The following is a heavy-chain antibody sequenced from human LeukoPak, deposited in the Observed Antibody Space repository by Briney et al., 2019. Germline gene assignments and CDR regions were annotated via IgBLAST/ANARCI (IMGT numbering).Heavy chain of an antibody. CDR3: ARGGSRSSSSPDY. J-gene: IGHJ4*02. V-gene: IGHV1-2*02. D-gene: IGHD6-13*01. Sequence: ASVKVSCKASGYTFTGYYMHWVRQAPGQGLEWMGWINPNSGGTNYAQKFQGGVTMTRDTSISTAYMELSRLRSDDTAVYYCARGGSRSSSSPDYWGQGTLVTVSS. CDR2: INPNSGGT. CDR1: GYTFTGYY.